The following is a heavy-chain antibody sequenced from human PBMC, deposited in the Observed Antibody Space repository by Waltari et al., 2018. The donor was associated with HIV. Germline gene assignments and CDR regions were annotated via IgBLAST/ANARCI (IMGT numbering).Heavy chain of an antibody. CDR2: IHTYTGNT. V-gene: IGHV1-18*04. D-gene: IGHD6-19*01. J-gene: IGHJ1*01. CDR1: GFSFTRYG. Sequence: QVRLVQSGAAVKKPGDSVKVSCKASGFSFTRYGFRWVRQAPGQGLEWMGWIHTYTGNTDSAENFQGRVTMTRDTFTNTIYMELRTLKSDDSAIYFCVRDLSPMGKSGWYDSWGQGTVVTVSS. CDR3: VRDLSPMGKSGWYDS.